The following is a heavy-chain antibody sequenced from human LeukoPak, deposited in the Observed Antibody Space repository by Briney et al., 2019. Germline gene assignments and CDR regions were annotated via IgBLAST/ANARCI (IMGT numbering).Heavy chain of an antibody. CDR1: GGSFSGYY. D-gene: IGHD4-17*01. Sequence: SETLSLTCAVYGGSFSGYYWSWIRHPPGKGLGWIGEMNHSGSTNYNPSCKSRVTISVDTSKNQFSLKLSSVTAADTAVYYCARLRLRSSDYWGQGTLVTVSS. V-gene: IGHV4-34*01. CDR3: ARLRLRSSDY. J-gene: IGHJ4*02. CDR2: MNHSGST.